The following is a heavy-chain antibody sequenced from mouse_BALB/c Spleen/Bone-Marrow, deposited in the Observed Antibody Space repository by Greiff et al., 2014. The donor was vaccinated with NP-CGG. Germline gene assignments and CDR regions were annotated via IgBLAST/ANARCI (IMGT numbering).Heavy chain of an antibody. D-gene: IGHD2-1*01. V-gene: IGHV1-87*01. CDR2: IYPGDGAT. CDR1: GYTFTSYW. CDR3: ASPYGNYDAMDY. J-gene: IGHJ4*01. Sequence: QVQLQQSGAELARPGASVKLSCKASGYTFTSYWMQWVKQRPGQGLQWIGAIYPGDGATRYTQKFRGKATLTADKSSNTAYMQLSSLTSEDSAVYFCASPYGNYDAMDYWGQGTSVTVSS.